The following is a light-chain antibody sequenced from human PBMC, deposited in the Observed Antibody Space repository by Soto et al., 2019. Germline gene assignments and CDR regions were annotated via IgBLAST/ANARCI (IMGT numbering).Light chain of an antibody. CDR3: LLYYGGAQLV. J-gene: IGLJ2*01. CDR1: TGAVTSGYY. V-gene: IGLV7-43*01. Sequence: QAVVTQEPSLTVSPGGTATLTCASGTGAVTSGYYVNWLQQKPGQAPRALIYTTTNKHSWTPARSSGSLLGGKAALTLSGVQPEDEAEYYCLLYYGGAQLVFGGGTKLTVL. CDR2: TTT.